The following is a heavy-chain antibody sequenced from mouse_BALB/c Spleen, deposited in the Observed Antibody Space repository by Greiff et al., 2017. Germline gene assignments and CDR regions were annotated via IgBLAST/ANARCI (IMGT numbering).Heavy chain of an antibody. J-gene: IGHJ4*01. CDR3: ARRNAMDY. V-gene: IGHV1S29*02. CDR2: IYPYTGGT. Sequence: SGAELVRPGSSVKISCKASGYTFTDYNIHWVKQSHGKSLEWIGYIYPYTGGTGYNQKFKSKATLTVDSSSTTAYMELRSLTSEDSAVYYCARRNAMDYWGQGTSVTVSS. CDR1: GYTFTDYN.